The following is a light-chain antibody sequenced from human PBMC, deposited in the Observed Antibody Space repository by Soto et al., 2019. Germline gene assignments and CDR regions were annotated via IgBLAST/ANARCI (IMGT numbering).Light chain of an antibody. CDR1: QNIRNL. Sequence: DIQMSQSPSTRSASVGDSVTITCRASQNIRNLLAWYQQKPGKAPNPLIYDASSLKSGVPSRFSGSGSGTEFTLTISSLQPDDFATYYCQQYNTYSTFGQGTRLEVK. CDR3: QQYNTYST. V-gene: IGKV1-5*01. J-gene: IGKJ5*01. CDR2: DAS.